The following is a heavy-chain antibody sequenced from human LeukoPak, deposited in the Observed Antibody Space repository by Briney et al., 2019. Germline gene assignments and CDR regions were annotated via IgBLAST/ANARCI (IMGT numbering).Heavy chain of an antibody. CDR2: IYYSGST. Sequence: SETLSLTCTVSGGSISSGGYYWSWIRQHPGKGLEWIGYIYYSGSTYYNPSLKSRVTISVDTSKNQFSLKLSSVTAADTAVYYCVRGRPTFGGVIAEFDYWGQGTLVTVSS. J-gene: IGHJ4*02. CDR1: GGSISSGGYY. V-gene: IGHV4-31*03. D-gene: IGHD3-16*02. CDR3: VRGRPTFGGVIAEFDY.